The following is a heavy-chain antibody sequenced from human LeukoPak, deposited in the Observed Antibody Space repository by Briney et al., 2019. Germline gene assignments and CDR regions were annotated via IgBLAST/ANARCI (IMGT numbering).Heavy chain of an antibody. D-gene: IGHD4-23*01. CDR1: GGTFSSYA. V-gene: IGHV1-69*13. CDR2: IIPIFGTA. J-gene: IGHJ4*02. CDR3: ASGNSLYYFDY. Sequence: GASVKVSCKASGGTFSSYAISWVRQAPGQGLEWMGGIIPIFGTANYAQKFQGRVTITADESTSTAYMELSSLRSEDTAVYYCASGNSLYYFDYWGQGTLVTVSS.